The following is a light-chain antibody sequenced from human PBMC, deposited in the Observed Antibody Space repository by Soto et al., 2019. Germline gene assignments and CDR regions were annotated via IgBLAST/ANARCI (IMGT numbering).Light chain of an antibody. CDR3: HQDNSWPRGT. J-gene: IGKJ3*01. CDR2: GPS. CDR1: QSVNLN. V-gene: IGKV3-15*01. Sequence: EIMMTQSPGPLSVSPGEGTTLSSTASQSVNLNLAWYQQKPGQPHRLILYGPSTRATGIPVRSRGSGSGTEFTLTISIRQSEDSAVYYCHQDNSWPRGTFGPGTKVEIK.